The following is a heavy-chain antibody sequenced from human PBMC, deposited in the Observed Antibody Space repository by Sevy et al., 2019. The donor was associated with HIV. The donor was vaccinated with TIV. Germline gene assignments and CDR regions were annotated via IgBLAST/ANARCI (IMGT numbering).Heavy chain of an antibody. CDR2: ISGTGDYT. CDR3: AKKMGGGSGMAFLVDF. V-gene: IGHV3-23*01. J-gene: IGHJ4*02. CDR1: GFTFNSFA. D-gene: IGHD5-18*01. Sequence: GGSLRLSCAASGFTFNSFAMGWVRQAPGKGLDWISVISGTGDYTYYADSVKGRFTISRDTSKNTLFLQMNSLRAEDTAIFYCAKKMGGGSGMAFLVDFWGQGTLVTVSS.